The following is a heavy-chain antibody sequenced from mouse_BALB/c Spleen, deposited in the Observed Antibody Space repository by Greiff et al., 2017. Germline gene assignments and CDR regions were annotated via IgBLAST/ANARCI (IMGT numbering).Heavy chain of an antibody. CDR1: GYAFSSYW. V-gene: IGHV1-80*01. CDR2: IYPGDGDT. Sequence: VKLVESGAELVRPGSSVKISCKASGYAFSSYWMNWVKQRPGQGLEWIGQIYPGDGDTNYNGKFKGKATLTADKSSSTAYMQLSSLTSEDSAVYFCARRDYGSPWYFDVWGAGTTVTVSS. J-gene: IGHJ1*01. D-gene: IGHD1-1*01. CDR3: ARRDYGSPWYFDV.